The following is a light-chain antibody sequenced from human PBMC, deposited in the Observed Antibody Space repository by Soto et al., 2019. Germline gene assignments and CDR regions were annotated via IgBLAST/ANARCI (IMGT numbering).Light chain of an antibody. CDR2: DVS. V-gene: IGLV2-14*01. J-gene: IGLJ1*01. CDR1: SSDVGGYNY. CDR3: SSYTSSSTYV. Sequence: ALTQPASVSGSPGQSITLSCTGTSSDVGGYNYVSWYQQHPGKAPKLMIYDVSNRPSGVSNRFSGSKSGNTASLTISGLQAEDEADYYCSSYTSSSTYVFGTRTKVTVL.